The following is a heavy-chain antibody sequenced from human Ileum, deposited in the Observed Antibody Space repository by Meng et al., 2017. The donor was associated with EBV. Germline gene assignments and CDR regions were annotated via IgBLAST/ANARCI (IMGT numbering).Heavy chain of an antibody. D-gene: IGHD4-17*01. CDR2: IYHSGST. CDR1: GDPISSNNW. Sequence: VQLQGAGPGLVKPSGTLSLTCAVSGDPISSNNWWSWVRQPPGKGLEWIGEIYHSGSTNYNPSFKSRVTMSVDKSKNQISLNLSSVTAADTAVYYCASGRDYAWHSWGRGTLVTVPS. V-gene: IGHV4-4*02. J-gene: IGHJ4*02. CDR3: ASGRDYAWHS.